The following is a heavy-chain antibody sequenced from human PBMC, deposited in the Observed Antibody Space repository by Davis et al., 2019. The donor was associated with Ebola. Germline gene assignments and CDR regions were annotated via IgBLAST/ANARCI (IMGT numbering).Heavy chain of an antibody. J-gene: IGHJ4*02. CDR1: GYTFIAYY. D-gene: IGHD5-24*01. CDR3: ARGVSMATITNY. CDR2: ISPNSGAT. V-gene: IGHV1-2*02. Sequence: ASVKVSCKASGYTFIAYYVHWVRQAPGQGLEWMGWISPNSGATNYAQKFQDRVTMTRDTSISTAYMELSSLRSEDTAVYYCARGVSMATITNYWGQGTLVTVSS.